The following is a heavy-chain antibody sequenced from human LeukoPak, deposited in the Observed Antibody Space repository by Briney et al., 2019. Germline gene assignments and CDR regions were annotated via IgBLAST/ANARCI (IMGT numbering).Heavy chain of an antibody. CDR3: ARDLYYYDSSGYYATLGY. CDR1: GGSFSGYY. V-gene: IGHV4-34*01. J-gene: IGHJ4*02. Sequence: SETLSLTCAVYGGSFSGYYWSWIRQPPGKGLEWIGEINHSGSTNYNPSLKSRVTISVDTSENQFSLKLSSVTAADTAVYYCARDLYYYDSSGYYATLGYWGQGTLVTVSS. D-gene: IGHD3-22*01. CDR2: INHSGST.